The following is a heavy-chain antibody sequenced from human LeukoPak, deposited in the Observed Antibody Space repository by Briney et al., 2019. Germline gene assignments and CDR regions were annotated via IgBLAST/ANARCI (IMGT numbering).Heavy chain of an antibody. D-gene: IGHD3-10*01. CDR1: GGSFSSYS. CDR3: ARRGSWFGEWDNWFDP. Sequence: SEPLSLPCTVSGGSFSSYSWSWIRQPPGKGLEWIGYIYYSGSTNYNPSLKSRVTISVDTSKNQFSLKQSSVTAADTAVYYCARRGSWFGEWDNWFDPWGQGTLVTVSS. V-gene: IGHV4-59*01. J-gene: IGHJ5*02. CDR2: IYYSGST.